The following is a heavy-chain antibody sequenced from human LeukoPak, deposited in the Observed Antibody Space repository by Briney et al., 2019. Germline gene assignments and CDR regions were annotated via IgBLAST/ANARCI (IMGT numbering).Heavy chain of an antibody. CDR2: ISYDGSNK. Sequence: PGGSLRLSCAASGFTFSSYGMHWVRQAPGKGLEWVAVISYDGSNKYYADSVKGRFTISRDNSKNTLYLQMNSLRAEDTAVYYCAKSEDLYDSSGYSPAGGEYWGQGTLVTVSS. CDR1: GFTFSSYG. V-gene: IGHV3-30*18. J-gene: IGHJ4*02. CDR3: AKSEDLYDSSGYSPAGGEY. D-gene: IGHD3-22*01.